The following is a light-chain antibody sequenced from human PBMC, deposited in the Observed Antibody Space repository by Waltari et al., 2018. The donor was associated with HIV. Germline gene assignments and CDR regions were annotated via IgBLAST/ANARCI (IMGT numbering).Light chain of an antibody. V-gene: IGLV2-14*01. CDR1: VVDSGTGIY. CDR2: MLS. CDR3: SSYSTITSLFV. Sequence: SALAPPAPVSGAPGQSLTIPLAGAVVDSGTGIYVPCYQEHPGRAPRLIIYMLSSRPSGVSDRFAGSSSGMSATLTISWLQSDDEAHYYCSSYSTITSLFVFGTGTRVTFL. J-gene: IGLJ1*01.